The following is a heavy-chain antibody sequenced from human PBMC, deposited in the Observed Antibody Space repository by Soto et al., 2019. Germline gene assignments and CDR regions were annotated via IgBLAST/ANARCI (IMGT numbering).Heavy chain of an antibody. J-gene: IGHJ4*02. D-gene: IGHD2-15*01. Sequence: GGSLRLSCAAPGLTFRTHAMTWVRQAPGKGLEWVSIISGSGGSTYYADSVKGRFTVSRDNSKNTLYVQMNSLRAADTAVYYCAKWTCSGGSGYFDYWGQGTLVTVSS. CDR3: AKWTCSGGSGYFDY. CDR2: ISGSGGST. V-gene: IGHV3-23*01. CDR1: GLTFRTHA.